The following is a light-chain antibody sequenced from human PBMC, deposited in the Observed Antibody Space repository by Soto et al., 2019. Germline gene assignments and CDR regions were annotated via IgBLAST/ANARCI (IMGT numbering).Light chain of an antibody. V-gene: IGKV3-15*01. Sequence: EIVMTQSPATLSVSPGERATLSCRASQSVSSNLAWYQQKPGQAPRLLIYGASTRATGIPARFSRSGSGTEFTLTISNLQSEDFAVYYCQQYNNWPPWTFGQGTKVEIK. J-gene: IGKJ1*01. CDR3: QQYNNWPPWT. CDR1: QSVSSN. CDR2: GAS.